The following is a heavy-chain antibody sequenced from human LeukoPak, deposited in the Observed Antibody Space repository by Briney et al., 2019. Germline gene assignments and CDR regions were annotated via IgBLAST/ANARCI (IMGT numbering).Heavy chain of an antibody. CDR3: AAEGMDV. J-gene: IGHJ6*04. CDR1: GFTFSSYS. CDR2: ISSSSSTI. Sequence: GGSLRLPCAASGFTFSSYSMNWVRQAPGRGLEWVSYISSSSSTIYYADSVKGRFTVSRDNAKNSLYLQMNSLRAEDTAVYYCAAEGMDVWGKGTTVTVSS. V-gene: IGHV3-48*01.